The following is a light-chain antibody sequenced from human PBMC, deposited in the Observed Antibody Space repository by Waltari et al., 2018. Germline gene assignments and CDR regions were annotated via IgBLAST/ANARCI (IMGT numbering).Light chain of an antibody. J-gene: IGKJ2*02. Sequence: EIVMTQSPAALSESPGERATLSCRASQSISNNLAWYQHKPGQPPRLLISGASTRATGVPARFSGSGSATEFTLTISSLQSEDSAIYFCQQYNTWPPSTFGQGTKLEIK. V-gene: IGKV3-15*01. CDR1: QSISNN. CDR3: QQYNTWPPST. CDR2: GAS.